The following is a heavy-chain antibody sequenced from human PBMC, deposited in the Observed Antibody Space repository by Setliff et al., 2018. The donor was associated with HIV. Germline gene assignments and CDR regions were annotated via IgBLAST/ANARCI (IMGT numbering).Heavy chain of an antibody. D-gene: IGHD3-3*01. CDR1: GYTFTGYY. CDR3: ARLPFITIFGVLNGDDGFDI. V-gene: IGHV1-2*06. Sequence: ASVKVSCKASGYTFTGYYMHWVRQAPGQGPEWLGRINPKSGGTRYTQKFQGRVSMTRDTAISTAYMELSRLRSDDSAVYYCARLPFITIFGVLNGDDGFDIWGQGTMVTVSS. J-gene: IGHJ3*02. CDR2: INPKSGGT.